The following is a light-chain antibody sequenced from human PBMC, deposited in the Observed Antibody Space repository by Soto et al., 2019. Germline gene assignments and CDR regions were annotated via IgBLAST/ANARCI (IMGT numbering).Light chain of an antibody. CDR2: EVS. Sequence: QSVLTQPASLSGSPGQSVTISCSGTTSDFVNYNYVSWYQHHPGKATQLILFEVSNRPSGVSSRFSGSKSGNTASLIISGLQAEDEAYYYCSSYTVSTDVVFGGGTKVTVL. CDR3: SSYTVSTDVV. CDR1: TSDFVNYNY. V-gene: IGLV2-14*01. J-gene: IGLJ2*01.